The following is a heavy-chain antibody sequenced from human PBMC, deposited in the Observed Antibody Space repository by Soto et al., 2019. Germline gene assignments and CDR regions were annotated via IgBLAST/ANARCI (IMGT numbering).Heavy chain of an antibody. V-gene: IGHV3-11*06. CDR1: GFTFSDYY. CDR3: EIHDYGDYSYT. J-gene: IGHJ5*02. CDR2: ISSSSSYT. Sequence: GGSLRLSCAASGFTFSDYYMSWIRQAPGKGLEWVSYISSSSSYTNYADSVKGRFTISRDNAKNSLYLQMNSLRAEDTAVYYCEIHDYGDYSYTWGQGTLVTVSS. D-gene: IGHD4-17*01.